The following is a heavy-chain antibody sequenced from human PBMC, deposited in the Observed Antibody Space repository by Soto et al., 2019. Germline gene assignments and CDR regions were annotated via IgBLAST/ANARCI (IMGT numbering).Heavy chain of an antibody. J-gene: IGHJ3*02. V-gene: IGHV1-69*06. CDR1: GGTLSDHG. Sequence: QVQLEQSGAEVKKPGSSVKVSCKASGGTLSDHGVAWLRQAPGQGLEWMGGTIPVFNTAKYAQKFQGRVTVTADKFTNIAYMELRSLRSEDTAFYFCARGVYGSGNYYTGPSAFDIWGQGTVVIVSS. CDR3: ARGVYGSGNYYTGPSAFDI. CDR2: TIPVFNTA. D-gene: IGHD3-10*01.